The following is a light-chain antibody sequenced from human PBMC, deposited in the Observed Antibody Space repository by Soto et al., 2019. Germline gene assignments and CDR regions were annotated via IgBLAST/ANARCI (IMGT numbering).Light chain of an antibody. CDR2: VAS. Sequence: IQVSLSPSSLSAYVGDSVTITCRASQSINIYLSWYQQKPGKAPKLLINVASTLQGGIPDRFSGSGSGTDFTLTISRLEPEDFAVYYCQQSGRSGTFGQRTKVDI. CDR3: QQSGRSGT. V-gene: IGKV1-39*01. CDR1: QSINIY. J-gene: IGKJ1*01.